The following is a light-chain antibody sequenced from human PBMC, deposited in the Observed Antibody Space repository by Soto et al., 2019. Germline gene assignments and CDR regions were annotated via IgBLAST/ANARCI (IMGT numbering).Light chain of an antibody. CDR3: QQYDTCPRT. Sequence: EIVMTQSPATLSLSPGEGASLSCRASQSVSKNLAWYQQKPGQAPRLLIYDASTRATGIPARFSGSGSETEFTLTISRLQSEDFAVYYCQQYDTCPRTFGQGTKLEIK. J-gene: IGKJ2*02. V-gene: IGKV3-15*01. CDR1: QSVSKN. CDR2: DAS.